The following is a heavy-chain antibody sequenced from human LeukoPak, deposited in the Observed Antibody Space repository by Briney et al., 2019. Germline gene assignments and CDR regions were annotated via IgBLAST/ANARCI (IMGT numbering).Heavy chain of an antibody. D-gene: IGHD6-13*01. CDR3: AREGDTSSWFDY. J-gene: IGHJ5*01. Sequence: GGSLRLSCVVSRFTFSSSWMSWVRQAPGKGLEWVANIKQDGSEKYYVDSVKGRFTISRDNAKNSLYLQMNSLRAEDTAVYSCAREGDTSSWFDYWGQGTLVTVSS. CDR2: IKQDGSEK. V-gene: IGHV3-7*01. CDR1: RFTFSSSW.